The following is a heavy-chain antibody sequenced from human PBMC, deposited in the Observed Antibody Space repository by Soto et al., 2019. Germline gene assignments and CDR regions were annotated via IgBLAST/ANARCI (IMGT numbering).Heavy chain of an antibody. CDR3: AKDQGSYYDSRTVCGMDV. CDR2: ISYDGSNK. Sequence: PGGSLSLSCAASGFTFSSYGMHWVRQAPGKGLEWVAVISYDGSNKYYADSVKGRFTISRDNSKNTLYLQMNSLRAEDTAVYYCAKDQGSYYDSRTVCGMDVWGQGTTVTV. J-gene: IGHJ6*02. V-gene: IGHV3-30*18. D-gene: IGHD3-22*01. CDR1: GFTFSSYG.